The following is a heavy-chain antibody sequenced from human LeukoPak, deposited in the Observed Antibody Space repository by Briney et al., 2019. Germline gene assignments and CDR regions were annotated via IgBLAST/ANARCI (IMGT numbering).Heavy chain of an antibody. CDR2: IGKGGDT. Sequence: GGSLRLSCAASGFTFSTYDMHWVRQATGKGLEWVSSIGKGGDTYYSGSVKGRFTISRENAKNSLYLQMNSLRAGDTAVYYCARGAPSGFDYWGQGTLVTVSS. CDR1: GFTFSTYD. J-gene: IGHJ4*02. D-gene: IGHD1-26*01. V-gene: IGHV3-13*01. CDR3: ARGAPSGFDY.